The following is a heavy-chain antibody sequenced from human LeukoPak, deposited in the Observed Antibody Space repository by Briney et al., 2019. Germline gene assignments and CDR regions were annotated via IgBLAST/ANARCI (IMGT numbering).Heavy chain of an antibody. V-gene: IGHV1-8*03. D-gene: IGHD2-8*01. J-gene: IGHJ4*02. CDR3: ARGLPLGYCTYGVCYPPKHFDF. CDR1: GYTFTNYD. Sequence: ASVKVSCKASGYTFTNYDINWVRQAPGQGLEWMGWVNPKTGNTGYKQKFQARVTITSDSSITTAYMELSSLTSDDTAVYFCARGLPLGYCTYGVCYPPKHFDFWGQGTLVTVSS. CDR2: VNPKTGNT.